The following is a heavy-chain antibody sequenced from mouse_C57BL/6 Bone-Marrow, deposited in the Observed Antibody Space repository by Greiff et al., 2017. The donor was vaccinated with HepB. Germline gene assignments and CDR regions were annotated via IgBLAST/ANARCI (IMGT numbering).Heavy chain of an antibody. V-gene: IGHV5-4*03. D-gene: IGHD4-1*01. CDR2: ISDGGSYT. J-gene: IGHJ2*01. CDR1: GFTFSSYA. CDR3: ARATNWDVGNFDY. Sequence: EVNVVESGGGLVKPGGSLKLSCAASGFTFSSYAMSWVRQTPEKRLEWVATISDGGSYTYYPDNVKGRFTISRDNAKNNLYLQMSHLKSEDTAMYYCARATNWDVGNFDYWGQGTTLTVSS.